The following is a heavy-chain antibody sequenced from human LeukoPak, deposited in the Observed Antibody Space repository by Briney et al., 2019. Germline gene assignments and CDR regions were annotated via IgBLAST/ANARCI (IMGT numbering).Heavy chain of an antibody. J-gene: IGHJ5*02. D-gene: IGHD3-10*01. CDR3: ARGPRSYYGSGSYTWFDP. V-gene: IGHV1-2*06. CDR2: INPNSGGT. Sequence: GASVKVSCKASGGTFSSYAISWVRQAPGQGLEWMGRINPNSGGTNYAQKFQGRVTMTRDTSISTAYMELSRLRSDDTAVYYCARGPRSYYGSGSYTWFDPWGQGTLVTVSS. CDR1: GGTFSSYA.